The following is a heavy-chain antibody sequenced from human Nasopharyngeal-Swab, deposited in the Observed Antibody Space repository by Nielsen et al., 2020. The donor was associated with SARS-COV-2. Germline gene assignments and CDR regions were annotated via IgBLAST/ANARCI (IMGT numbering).Heavy chain of an antibody. CDR3: AKAGGYYYGSGRLYSDY. D-gene: IGHD3-10*01. CDR2: IYSGGST. J-gene: IGHJ4*02. Sequence: GESLKISCAASGFTVSSNYMSWVRQAPGKGLEWVSVIYSGGSTYYADSVKGRFTISRDNSKNTVSLQMNSLRAEDTAVYYCAKAGGYYYGSGRLYSDYWGQGTLVTVSS. V-gene: IGHV3-53*01. CDR1: GFTVSSNY.